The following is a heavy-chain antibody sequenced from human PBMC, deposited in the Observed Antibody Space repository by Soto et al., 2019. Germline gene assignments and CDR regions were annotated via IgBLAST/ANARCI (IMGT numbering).Heavy chain of an antibody. CDR2: IWYDGSNK. Sequence: GGSLRFSCAASGFTFSSYGMHWVRQAPGKGLEWVAVIWYDGSNKYYADSVKGRFTISRDNSKNTLYLQMNSLRAEDTAVYYCARDEKGSSWLHYYYGMDVWGQGTTVTVSS. J-gene: IGHJ6*02. V-gene: IGHV3-33*01. CDR1: GFTFSSYG. D-gene: IGHD6-13*01. CDR3: ARDEKGSSWLHYYYGMDV.